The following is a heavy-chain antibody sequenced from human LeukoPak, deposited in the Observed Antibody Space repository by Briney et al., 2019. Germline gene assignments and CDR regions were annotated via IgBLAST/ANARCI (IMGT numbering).Heavy chain of an antibody. Sequence: SETLSLTCTVSGDSISGYYWSWIRQPPGKGLEWLGYISNSGSTNYNPSLKSRVTISVDTSKNQLSLNINSVTAADTAVYYCARDDCSGGSCYLGLDYWGQGTLVTVSS. CDR3: ARDDCSGGSCYLGLDY. D-gene: IGHD2-15*01. J-gene: IGHJ4*02. CDR2: ISNSGST. V-gene: IGHV4-59*01. CDR1: GDSISGYY.